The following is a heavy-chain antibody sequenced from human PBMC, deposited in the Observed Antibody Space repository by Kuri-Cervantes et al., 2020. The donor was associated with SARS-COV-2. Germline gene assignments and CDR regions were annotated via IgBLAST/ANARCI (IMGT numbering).Heavy chain of an antibody. D-gene: IGHD2-8*01. CDR1: GFTLSSYA. Sequence: LSLTCAASGFTLSSYAMSWVRQAPGKGLEWVSVIYSGGSTYYADSVKGRFTISRDNSKNTLYLQMNSLRAEDTAVYYCARYHRGYCTNGVCSYFDYWGQGTLVTVSS. J-gene: IGHJ4*02. CDR3: ARYHRGYCTNGVCSYFDY. V-gene: IGHV3-66*01. CDR2: IYSGGST.